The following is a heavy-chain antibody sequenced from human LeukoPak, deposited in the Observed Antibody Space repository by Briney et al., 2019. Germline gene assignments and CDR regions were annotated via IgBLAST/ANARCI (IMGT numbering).Heavy chain of an antibody. D-gene: IGHD1-26*01. J-gene: IGHJ4*02. CDR3: AKDLQRYSGSYPYYFDY. CDR1: GFTFSSYA. CDR2: ISYDGSNK. Sequence: PGGSLRLSCAASGFTFSSYAMHWVRQAPGKGLEWVAVISYDGSNKYYADSVKGRFTISRDNSKKKLYLQMNSLKTEDTAVYYCAKDLQRYSGSYPYYFDYWGQGTLVTVSS. V-gene: IGHV3-30*04.